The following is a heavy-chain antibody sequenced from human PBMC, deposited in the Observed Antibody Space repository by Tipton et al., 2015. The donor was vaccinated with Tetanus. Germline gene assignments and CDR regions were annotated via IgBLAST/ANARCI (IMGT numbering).Heavy chain of an antibody. J-gene: IGHJ5*02. Sequence: LRLSCTVSGGSINTGDFLWTWIRQHPRTGLEWIGYISNRGNLYSNPSLKGRVSLSVDKSASQFSLRLTSVTSADSAVYYCAAESARGNNWFDPWGQGVLVNVSS. CDR2: ISNRGNL. V-gene: IGHV4-31*02. CDR1: GGSINTGDFL. CDR3: AAESARGNNWFDP.